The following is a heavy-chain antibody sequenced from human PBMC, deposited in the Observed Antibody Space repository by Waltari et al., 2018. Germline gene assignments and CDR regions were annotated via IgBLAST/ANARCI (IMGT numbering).Heavy chain of an antibody. Sequence: QVQLVESGGGVVQPGRSLRLSCAASGFTFSAYGMHWGRQAPGKGLGWVAVMSYDGRNKNYADSVKGRVTISRDSSNNTLYLQMNSLRAEDTAVYYCAKDDGRGLCFDYWGQGTLVTVSS. CDR1: GFTFSAYG. D-gene: IGHD1-26*01. CDR2: MSYDGRNK. V-gene: IGHV3-30*18. J-gene: IGHJ4*02. CDR3: AKDDGRGLCFDY.